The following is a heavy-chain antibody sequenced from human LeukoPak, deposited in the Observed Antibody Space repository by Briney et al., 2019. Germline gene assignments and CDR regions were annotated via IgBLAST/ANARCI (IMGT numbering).Heavy chain of an antibody. D-gene: IGHD3-10*01. CDR2: ISYDGSNK. CDR3: AREGRGWYFDL. J-gene: IGHJ2*01. CDR1: GFTFSSYA. Sequence: GGSLRLSCAASGFTFSSYAMHWVRQAPGKGLEWVTVISYDGSNKYYADSVKGRFTISRDNSKNTLYLQMNRLRSDDTAVYYCAREGRGWYFDLWGRGTLVTVSS. V-gene: IGHV3-30-3*01.